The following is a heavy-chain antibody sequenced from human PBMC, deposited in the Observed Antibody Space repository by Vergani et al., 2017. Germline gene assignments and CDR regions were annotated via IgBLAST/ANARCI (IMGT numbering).Heavy chain of an antibody. D-gene: IGHD4-17*01. Sequence: QVQLQESGPGLVKPSETLSLTCTVSGGSISSYYWSWIRQPPGKGLEWIGYIYYSGSTNYNPSLKSRVTISVDTSKNQFSLKLSSVTAADTAVYYCARVYGVYVEHAFDIWGQGTMVTVSS. J-gene: IGHJ3*02. CDR3: ARVYGVYVEHAFDI. CDR2: IYYSGST. V-gene: IGHV4-59*01. CDR1: GGSISSYY.